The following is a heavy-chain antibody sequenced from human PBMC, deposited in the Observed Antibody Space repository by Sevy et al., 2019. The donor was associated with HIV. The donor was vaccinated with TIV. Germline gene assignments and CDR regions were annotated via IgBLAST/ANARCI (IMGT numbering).Heavy chain of an antibody. CDR1: GFTFSSYD. D-gene: IGHD6-13*01. Sequence: GGSLRLSCAASGFTFSSYDMSWVRQAPGKGLEWVPGISPTGATTHYAESVKGRFIISRDNSKKTLFLQMNSLRAEDTALYYCAKDLEQQLGPDYWGQGTQVTVSS. CDR3: AKDLEQQLGPDY. J-gene: IGHJ4*02. V-gene: IGHV3-23*01. CDR2: ISPTGATT.